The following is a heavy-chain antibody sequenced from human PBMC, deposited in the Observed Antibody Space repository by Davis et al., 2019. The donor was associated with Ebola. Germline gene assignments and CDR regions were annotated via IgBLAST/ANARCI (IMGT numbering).Heavy chain of an antibody. D-gene: IGHD5-12*01. V-gene: IGHV3-33*01. Sequence: GESLKISCAASGFNFRTYGMHWVRQAPGKGLEWVAVIWYDGSRKYYGDSVKGRFTISRDNSKNTLYLQMNNLRAEDTAVYYCATRGYSYGWPDYWGQGALVIVSS. CDR2: IWYDGSRK. CDR1: GFNFRTYG. CDR3: ATRGYSYGWPDY. J-gene: IGHJ4*02.